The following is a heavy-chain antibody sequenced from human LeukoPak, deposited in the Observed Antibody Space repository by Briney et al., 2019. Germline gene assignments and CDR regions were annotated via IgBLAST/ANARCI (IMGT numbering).Heavy chain of an antibody. Sequence: PSQTLSLTCTVSGGSISSGSYYWSWIRQPAGTGLEWIGRIYTSGSTNYNPSLKSRVTISVDTSKNQFSLKLSSVTAADTAVYYCARELQVRGVNDYWGQGTLVTVSS. V-gene: IGHV4-61*02. CDR3: ARELQVRGVNDY. CDR1: GGSISSGSYY. CDR2: IYTSGST. D-gene: IGHD3-10*01. J-gene: IGHJ4*02.